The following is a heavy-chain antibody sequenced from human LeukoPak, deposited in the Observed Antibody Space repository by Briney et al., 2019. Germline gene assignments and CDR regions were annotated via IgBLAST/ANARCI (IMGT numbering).Heavy chain of an antibody. CDR3: ASSDSSGYGAFDI. V-gene: IGHV1-2*02. CDR1: GYTFTGYY. Sequence: GASVKVSCKPSGYTFTGYYMHWVREAPGQELEWIGWINPNSGGTNYAQKFQGRVTMTRDTSISTAYMELSRLRSDDTAVYYCASSDSSGYGAFDIWGQGTMVTVSS. D-gene: IGHD3-22*01. J-gene: IGHJ3*02. CDR2: INPNSGGT.